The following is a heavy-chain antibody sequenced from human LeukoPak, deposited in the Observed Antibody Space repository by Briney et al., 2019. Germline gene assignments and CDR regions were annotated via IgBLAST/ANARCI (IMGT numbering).Heavy chain of an antibody. V-gene: IGHV4-31*03. CDR3: ARDTRWVIGYYYYGMDV. CDR1: GGSISSGGYY. CDR2: IYYSGST. Sequence: SETLSLTCTVSGGSISSGGYYWSWIRQHPGQGLEWIGYIYYSGSTYYNPSLKSRVTISVDTSKNQFSLKLSSVTAADTAVYYCARDTRWVIGYYYYGMDVWGQGTTVTVSS. D-gene: IGHD3-16*02. J-gene: IGHJ6*02.